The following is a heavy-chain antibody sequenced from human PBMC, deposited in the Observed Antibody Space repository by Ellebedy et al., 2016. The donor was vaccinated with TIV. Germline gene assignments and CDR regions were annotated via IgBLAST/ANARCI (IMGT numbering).Heavy chain of an antibody. V-gene: IGHV3-21*01. D-gene: IGHD3-3*01. J-gene: IGHJ4*02. Sequence: GGSLRLSCAASGFTFSNYDMNWVRQAPGKGLEWVSSISSGSKYKYYADSLKDRFTVSRDNAKNSLYLQMNSLRAEDTAVYYCAREGIFGVVIYNAFDHWGQGTLVTVSS. CDR3: AREGIFGVVIYNAFDH. CDR1: GFTFSNYD. CDR2: ISSGSKYK.